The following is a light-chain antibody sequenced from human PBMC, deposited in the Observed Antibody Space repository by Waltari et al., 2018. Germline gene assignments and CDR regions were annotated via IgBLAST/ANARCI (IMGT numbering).Light chain of an antibody. CDR1: ESISSN. Sequence: IVMTQSPATLSVSPGERATLSCRASESISSNLAWYQQKPGQAPRLLIFHASNRPTGVPPRFSGSGSGTGFTLTISSLQSEDFAVYYCQQYNNWPPAFGQGTRLEIK. CDR2: HAS. CDR3: QQYNNWPPA. V-gene: IGKV3-15*01. J-gene: IGKJ5*01.